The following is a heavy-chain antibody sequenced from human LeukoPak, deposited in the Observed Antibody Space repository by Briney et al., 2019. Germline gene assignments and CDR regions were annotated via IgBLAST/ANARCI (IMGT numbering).Heavy chain of an antibody. D-gene: IGHD3-22*01. Sequence: GGALRLSCAAPGFTFSSYEMNWVRQAPGKGLEWVPSISSSSSYIYYVDSVKGRFTISRDNAKNSLYLQMNSLRAEDTAVYYCARGQLYYDSSGFDYWGQGTLVTVSS. J-gene: IGHJ4*02. CDR3: ARGQLYYDSSGFDY. CDR2: ISSSSSYI. CDR1: GFTFSSYE. V-gene: IGHV3-21*01.